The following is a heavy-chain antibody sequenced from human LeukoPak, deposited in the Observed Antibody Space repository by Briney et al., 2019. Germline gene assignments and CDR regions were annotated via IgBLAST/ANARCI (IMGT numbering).Heavy chain of an antibody. D-gene: IGHD3-3*01. Sequence: PAGSLRLSCVASGFSFSSFGMHWVRQAPGKGLEWVAVISYDGSNRYYADSVKGRFTISRDNSKNTLYLQMNNLRTEDTAIYYCARERERFLNLWGQGTLVTVSS. V-gene: IGHV3-30*03. CDR1: GFSFSSFG. CDR3: ARERERFLNL. J-gene: IGHJ5*02. CDR2: ISYDGSNR.